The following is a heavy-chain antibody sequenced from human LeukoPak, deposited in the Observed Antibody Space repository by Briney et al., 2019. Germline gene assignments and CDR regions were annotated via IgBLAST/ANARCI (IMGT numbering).Heavy chain of an antibody. D-gene: IGHD3-10*01. J-gene: IGHJ4*02. CDR3: ARDRSVRGGGFDY. CDR2: ISGSGTTT. V-gene: IGHV3-11*04. Sequence: PGGSLRLSCAASGFIFSDYYMSWIRQAPGKGLQWISYISGSGTTTHYADSVKGRFTISRDNPNNSLYLQMNSLRAEDTAVYYCARDRSVRGGGFDYWGQGTLVTVSS. CDR1: GFIFSDYY.